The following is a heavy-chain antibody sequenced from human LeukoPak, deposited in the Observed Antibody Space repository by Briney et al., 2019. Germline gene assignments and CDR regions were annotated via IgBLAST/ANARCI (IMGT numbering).Heavy chain of an antibody. CDR1: GGTFSSYA. J-gene: IGHJ4*02. D-gene: IGHD4-17*01. CDR2: IIPIFGTA. V-gene: IGHV1-69*06. Sequence: GASVKVSCKASGGTFSSYAISWVRQAPGQGLEWMGGIIPIFGTANYAQKFQGRVTITADKSTSTAYMELSSLRSEDTAVYYCARGLWYDYGDYCFDYWGQGTLVTVSS. CDR3: ARGLWYDYGDYCFDY.